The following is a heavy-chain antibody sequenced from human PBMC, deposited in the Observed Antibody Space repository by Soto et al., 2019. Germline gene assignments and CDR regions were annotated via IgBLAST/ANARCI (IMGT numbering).Heavy chain of an antibody. Sequence: QVQLVESGGGVVQPGRSLRLSCAASGFTFSSYGMHWVRQAPGKGLEWVAVIWYDGSNKYYADSVKGRFTISRDISKNTLYLQMDSLRAEDTSVYYCARTSGYSLIDYWGQGTLVTVSS. CDR1: GFTFSSYG. CDR2: IWYDGSNK. D-gene: IGHD3-22*01. V-gene: IGHV3-33*08. J-gene: IGHJ4*02. CDR3: ARTSGYSLIDY.